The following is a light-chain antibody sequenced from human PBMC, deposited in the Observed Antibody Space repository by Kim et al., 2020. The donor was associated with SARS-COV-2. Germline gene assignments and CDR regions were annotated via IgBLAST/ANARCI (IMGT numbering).Light chain of an antibody. V-gene: IGLV4-69*01. CDR3: QTWDSDSVV. CDR2: VNSDGSH. J-gene: IGLJ2*01. Sequence: ASVKITCTLTSGHSTYVIAWHQQQPDKGPRYLMKVNSDGSHNKGDGIPNRFSGSSSGAERYLTISSLHSEDEADYYCQTWDSDSVVFGGGTQLTVL. CDR1: SGHSTYV.